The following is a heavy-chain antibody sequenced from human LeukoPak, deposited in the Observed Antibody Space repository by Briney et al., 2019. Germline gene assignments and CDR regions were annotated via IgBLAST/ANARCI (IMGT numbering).Heavy chain of an antibody. CDR1: GFTFSDYY. Sequence: GGSLRLSCAASGFTFSDYYMSWIRQAPGKGLERVSYISSSGSTIYYADSVKGRFTISRDNAKNSLYLQMNSLRAEDTAVYYCARDRWFGELLSGLDYWGQGTLVTVSS. CDR2: ISSSGSTI. J-gene: IGHJ4*02. D-gene: IGHD3-10*01. V-gene: IGHV3-11*01. CDR3: ARDRWFGELLSGLDY.